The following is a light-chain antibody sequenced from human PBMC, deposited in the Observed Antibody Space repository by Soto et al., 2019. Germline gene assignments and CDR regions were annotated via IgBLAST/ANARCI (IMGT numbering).Light chain of an antibody. CDR1: QSVRSRY. J-gene: IGKJ4*01. CDR3: QQYGTSVLA. Sequence: EIVLTQSPATLSLSPGERATLSCGASQSVRSRYLAWYQQKPGLAPRLLIYDASSRATGIPDRFSGSGSGTEFTLTISRLEPEDFAVYYCQQYGTSVLAFGGGTKVEIK. CDR2: DAS. V-gene: IGKV3D-20*01.